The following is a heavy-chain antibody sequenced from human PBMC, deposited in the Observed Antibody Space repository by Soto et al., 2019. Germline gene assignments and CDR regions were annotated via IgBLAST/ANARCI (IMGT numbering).Heavy chain of an antibody. J-gene: IGHJ4*02. Sequence: EVQLVESGGGLVQPGGSLRLSCEASGFTFSSYWMSWVRQAPGKGLQWVANINRDGNEKYSVESLKGRFTISRDKAENSLYLQMNTLRAEDTAVYYCARAPDGSGSYYYFDGWGQGTLVTVSS. CDR2: INRDGNEK. D-gene: IGHD3-22*01. V-gene: IGHV3-7*03. CDR1: GFTFSSYW. CDR3: ARAPDGSGSYYYFDG.